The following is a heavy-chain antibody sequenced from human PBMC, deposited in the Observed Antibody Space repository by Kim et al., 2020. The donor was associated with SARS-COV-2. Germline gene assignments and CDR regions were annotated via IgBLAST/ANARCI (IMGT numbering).Heavy chain of an antibody. D-gene: IGHD3-3*01. J-gene: IGHJ4*02. V-gene: IGHV3-9*01. Sequence: DSVKGRFTISRDNAKNSLYLQMNSLRADDTALYYCAKDTDYDFWSGYFDYWGQGTLVTVSS. CDR3: AKDTDYDFWSGYFDY.